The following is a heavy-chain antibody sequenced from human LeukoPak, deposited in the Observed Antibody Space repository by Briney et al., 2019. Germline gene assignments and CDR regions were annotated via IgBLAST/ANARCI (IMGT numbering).Heavy chain of an antibody. CDR1: GGSFSGYY. V-gene: IGHV4-34*01. CDR2: INHSGST. CDR3: ARGLLDSGYEPHLYYFDY. J-gene: IGHJ4*02. Sequence: SETLSLTCAVYGGSFSGYYWSWIRQPPGKGLEWIGEINHSGSTNYNPSLKSRVTISVDTSKNQFSLKLSSVTAADTAVYYCARGLLDSGYEPHLYYFDYWGQGTLVTVSS. D-gene: IGHD5-12*01.